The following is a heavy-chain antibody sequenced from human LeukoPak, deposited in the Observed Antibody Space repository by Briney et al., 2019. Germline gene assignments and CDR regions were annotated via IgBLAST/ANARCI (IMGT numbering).Heavy chain of an antibody. D-gene: IGHD6-6*01. CDR2: IYHSGTT. CDR1: SFSISSGYY. J-gene: IGHJ4*02. CDR3: ARGYSSSSEPFDY. V-gene: IGHV4-38-2*02. Sequence: SETLSLTCTVSSFSISSGYYWGWIRQPLGKGLEWIGSIYHSGTTYYNASLKSRVTISVDTSNNQFSLNLSSVTAADTAVYYCARGYSSSSEPFDYWGQGTLVTVSS.